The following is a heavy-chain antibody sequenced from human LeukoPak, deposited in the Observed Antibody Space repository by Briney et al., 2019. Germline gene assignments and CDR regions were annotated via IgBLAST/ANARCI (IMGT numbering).Heavy chain of an antibody. J-gene: IGHJ4*02. CDR2: IIPIFGTA. V-gene: IGHV1-69*01. Sequence: SVKVSCKASGGTFSSYAISWVRQAPGQGLEWMGGIIPIFGTANYAQKFQGRVTITADESTSTAYMELSSLRSEDTAVYYCARGCSSTSCYTAWGQGTLVTASS. D-gene: IGHD2-2*02. CDR1: GGTFSSYA. CDR3: ARGCSSTSCYTA.